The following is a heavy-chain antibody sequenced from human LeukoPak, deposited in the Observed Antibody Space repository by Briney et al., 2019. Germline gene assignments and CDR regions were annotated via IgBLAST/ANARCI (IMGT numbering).Heavy chain of an antibody. CDR3: ARGRVEMATIDFDY. CDR1: GDSISSGSYY. J-gene: IGHJ4*02. CDR2: IYTNGST. Sequence: SQTLSLTRTVSGDSISSGSYYWSWIRQPAGKGLEWIGRIYTNGSTNYNPSLKSRVTISVDTSKNQFSLKLSSVTAADTAMYYCARGRVEMATIDFDYWGQGTLVTVSS. V-gene: IGHV4-61*02. D-gene: IGHD5-24*01.